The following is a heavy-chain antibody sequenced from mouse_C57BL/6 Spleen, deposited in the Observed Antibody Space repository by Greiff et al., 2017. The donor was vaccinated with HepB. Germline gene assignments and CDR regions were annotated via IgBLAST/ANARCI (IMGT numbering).Heavy chain of an antibody. CDR3: ARGGGFAY. V-gene: IGHV5-12*01. CDR2: ISNGGGST. CDR1: GFTFSDYY. J-gene: IGHJ3*01. Sequence: EVKLMESGGGLVQPGGSLKLSCAASGFTFSDYYMYWVRQTPEKRLEWVAYISNGGGSTYYPDTVKGRFTISRDNAKNTLYLQMSRLKSEDTAMYYCARGGGFAYWGQGTLVTVSA.